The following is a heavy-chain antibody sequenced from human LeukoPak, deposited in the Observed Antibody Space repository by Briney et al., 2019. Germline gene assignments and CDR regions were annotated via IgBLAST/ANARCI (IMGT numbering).Heavy chain of an antibody. J-gene: IGHJ4*02. CDR3: ARQMFGAGHFDY. CDR1: GFTFSTYS. D-gene: IGHD3-10*02. Sequence: GGSLRLSCAASGFTFSTYSMNWVRQAPGKGLEWVSYISSSGSTIYYADSVKGRFTISRDNAKNSLYLQMNSLRAEDTAVYYCARQMFGAGHFDYWGQGTLVTVSS. V-gene: IGHV3-48*04. CDR2: ISSSGSTI.